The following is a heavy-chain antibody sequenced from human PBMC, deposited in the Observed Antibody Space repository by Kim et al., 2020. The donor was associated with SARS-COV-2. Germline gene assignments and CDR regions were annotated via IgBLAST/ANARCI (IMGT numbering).Heavy chain of an antibody. J-gene: IGHJ4*02. D-gene: IGHD2-2*01. V-gene: IGHV3-9*01. Sequence: ADCVKGRFTVSRDNAKTSLYLQMNSLRAEDTALYYCAKGVCSSTTCYSNSWGQGTLVNVSS. CDR3: AKGVCSSTTCYSNS.